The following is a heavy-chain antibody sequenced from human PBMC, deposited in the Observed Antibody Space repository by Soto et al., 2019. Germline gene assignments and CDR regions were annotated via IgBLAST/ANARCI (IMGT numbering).Heavy chain of an antibody. D-gene: IGHD3-10*01. CDR2: ISYDGTNT. V-gene: IGHV3-30-3*01. CDR3: AREVQIWSGGFYGMDV. Sequence: GGSLRLSCAASGFTFSSYAMHWVRQAPGKGLEWLAVISYDGTNTYFTDSVKAPFTISRDNSKNTVYLQLNSLTTEDTAVYYCAREVQIWSGGFYGMDVWGQGTAVTVSS. CDR1: GFTFSSYA. J-gene: IGHJ6*02.